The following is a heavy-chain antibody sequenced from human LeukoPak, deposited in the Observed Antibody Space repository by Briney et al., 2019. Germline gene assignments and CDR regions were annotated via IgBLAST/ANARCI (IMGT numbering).Heavy chain of an antibody. J-gene: IGHJ4*02. CDR1: GYTFTGYY. CDR2: INPNSGGT. V-gene: IGHV1-2*02. Sequence: ASVKVSCKASGYTFTGYYTHWVRQAPGQGLEWMGWINPNSGGTNYAQKFQGRVTMTRDTSISTAYMELSRLRSDDTAVYYCARPYCSGGSCYSYFDYWGQGTLVTVSS. CDR3: ARPYCSGGSCYSYFDY. D-gene: IGHD2-15*01.